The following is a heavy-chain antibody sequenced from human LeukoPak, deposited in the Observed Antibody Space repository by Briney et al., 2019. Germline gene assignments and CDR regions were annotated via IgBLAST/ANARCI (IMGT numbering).Heavy chain of an antibody. CDR1: GGSISSYY. Sequence: SETLSLTCTVSGGSISSYYWSWIRQPPGKGLEWIGYIYYSGSTNYNPSLKSRVTISVDTSKNQFSLKLSSVTAADTAVYYCARYYYGSGTPYFDFWGQGTLAIVSS. D-gene: IGHD3-10*01. CDR2: IYYSGST. CDR3: ARYYYGSGTPYFDF. J-gene: IGHJ4*02. V-gene: IGHV4-59*08.